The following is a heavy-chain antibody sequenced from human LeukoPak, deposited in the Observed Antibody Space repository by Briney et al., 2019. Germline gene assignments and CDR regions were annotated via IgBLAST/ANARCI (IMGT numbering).Heavy chain of an antibody. V-gene: IGHV1-2*02. Sequence: ASVEVSCKASGYTFTGYYMHWVRQAPGQGLEWMGWIHPKSGGTNYAQKFQGRVTMTRDTSISTANMELSSLRFDDTAVYYCAREGFCSGGSCCPDVWGQGTTVTVSS. CDR3: AREGFCSGGSCCPDV. J-gene: IGHJ6*02. CDR2: IHPKSGGT. CDR1: GYTFTGYY. D-gene: IGHD2-15*01.